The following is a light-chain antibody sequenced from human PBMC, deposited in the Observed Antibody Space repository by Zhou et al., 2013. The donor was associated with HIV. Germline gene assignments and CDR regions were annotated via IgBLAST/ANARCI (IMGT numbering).Light chain of an antibody. Sequence: DIQMTQSPSSLSVSVGDRVTITCRASQSISSYLNWYQQKPGKAPKLLIYAASSLQSGVPSRFSGSGSGIDFTLTISSLQPEDFATYYCQQSYSTPWTFGQGTKVEIK. V-gene: IGKV1-39*01. CDR1: QSISSY. CDR2: AAS. J-gene: IGKJ1*01. CDR3: QQSYSTPWT.